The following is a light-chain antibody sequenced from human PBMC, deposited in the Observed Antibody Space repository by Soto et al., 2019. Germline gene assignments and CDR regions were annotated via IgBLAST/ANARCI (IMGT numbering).Light chain of an antibody. CDR1: QSVSSY. CDR3: QQRGSWPLT. Sequence: EIVLTQSPATLSLSPGERATLSCRASQSVSSYLAWFQQKPAQAPRLLIYDASNRATGIPARFSGSGSGTDFTLNISSLEPEDFAVYYCQQRGSWPLTFGGGTKVEIK. J-gene: IGKJ4*01. V-gene: IGKV3-11*01. CDR2: DAS.